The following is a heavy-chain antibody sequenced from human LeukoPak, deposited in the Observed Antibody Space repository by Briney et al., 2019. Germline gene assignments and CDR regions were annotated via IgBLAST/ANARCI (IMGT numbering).Heavy chain of an antibody. D-gene: IGHD2/OR15-2a*01. Sequence: SVKVSCKASGGTFSSYAISWVRQAPGQGLEWMGGIIPISGTANYAQKFQGRVTITADESTSTAYMELSSLRSEDTAVYYCARKDSNSEYYYYGMDVWGQGTTVTVSS. J-gene: IGHJ6*02. CDR3: ARKDSNSEYYYYGMDV. V-gene: IGHV1-69*13. CDR1: GGTFSSYA. CDR2: IIPISGTA.